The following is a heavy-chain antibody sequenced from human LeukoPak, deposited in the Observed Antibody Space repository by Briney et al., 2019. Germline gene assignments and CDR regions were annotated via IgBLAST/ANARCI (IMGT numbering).Heavy chain of an antibody. V-gene: IGHV4-4*02. J-gene: IGHJ4*02. CDR3: ARASVGSTSCLDY. CDR2: IYHSGST. CDR1: GGSISSSNW. Sequence: PSETLSLTCAVSGGSISSSNWWSWVRQPPGKGLEWIGEIYHSGSTNYNPSLKSRVTISVDKSKNQFSLKLSSVTASDTAVYYCARASVGSTSCLDYWGQGTLVTVSS. D-gene: IGHD2-2*01.